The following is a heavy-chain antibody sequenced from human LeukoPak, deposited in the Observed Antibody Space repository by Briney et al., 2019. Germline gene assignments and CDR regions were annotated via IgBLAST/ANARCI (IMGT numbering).Heavy chain of an antibody. CDR2: IYHSGST. CDR3: ARLGYCSSSSCYAGWFDP. J-gene: IGHJ5*02. CDR1: GYSISSGYY. V-gene: IGHV4-38-2*01. Sequence: SETLSLTCAVSGYSISSGYYWGWIRQPPGKGLEWIGSIYHSGSTYYTPSLKGRVTISVDTSKNQFSLKLSSVTAADTAVYYCARLGYCSSSSCYAGWFDPWGQGPLVTVSS. D-gene: IGHD2-2*03.